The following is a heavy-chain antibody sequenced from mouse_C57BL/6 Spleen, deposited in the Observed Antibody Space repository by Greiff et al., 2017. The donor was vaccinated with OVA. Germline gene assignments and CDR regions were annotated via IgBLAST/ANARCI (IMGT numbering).Heavy chain of an antibody. CDR2: IDPETGGT. J-gene: IGHJ2*01. Sequence: QVQLKESGAELVRPGASVTLSCKASGYTFTDYEMHWVKQTPVHGLEWIGAIDPETGGTAYNQKFKGKAILTADKSSSTAYMELRSLTSEDSAVYYCTITAQAYYFDYWGQGTTLTVSS. D-gene: IGHD3-2*02. CDR3: TITAQAYYFDY. CDR1: GYTFTDYE. V-gene: IGHV1-15*01.